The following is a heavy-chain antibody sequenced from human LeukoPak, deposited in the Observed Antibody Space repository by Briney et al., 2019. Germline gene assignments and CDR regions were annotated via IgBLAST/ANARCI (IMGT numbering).Heavy chain of an antibody. V-gene: IGHV4-38-2*02. CDR2: IYHSGST. CDR3: ARGPSIAAAVNFLLFGG. CDR1: GCSISSGYY. Sequence: PSETLSLTCTVSGCSISSGYYWGWIRQPPGKGLEGIGSIYHSGSTYYNPSLKSRVTISVDTSKTHFSLKLSSVTAADTPVYYCARGPSIAAAVNFLLFGGWGQGTLVTVSS. D-gene: IGHD6-13*01. J-gene: IGHJ4*02.